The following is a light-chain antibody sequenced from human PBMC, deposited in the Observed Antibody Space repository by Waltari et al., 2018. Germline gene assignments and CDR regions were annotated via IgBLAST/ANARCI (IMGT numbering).Light chain of an antibody. Sequence: TCRASQGISSYLAWDQQKPGKAPKLLIYAASTLQSGFPSRFSGSGSGTDFTLTISCLQSEDFATYYCQQYYSYPWTFGQGTKVEIK. CDR3: QQYYSYPWT. J-gene: IGKJ1*01. CDR1: QGISSY. CDR2: AAS. V-gene: IGKV1-8*01.